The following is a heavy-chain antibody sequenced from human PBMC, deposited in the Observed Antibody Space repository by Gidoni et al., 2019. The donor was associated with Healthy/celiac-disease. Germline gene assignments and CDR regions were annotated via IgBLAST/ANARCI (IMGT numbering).Heavy chain of an antibody. J-gene: IGHJ5*02. CDR1: GGSISSSSYY. CDR3: ARVFTEVPWFDP. Sequence: QLQLQESGPGLVKPSETLSLTCTVPGGSISSSSYYWGWIRQPPGKGLEWIGRIYYSGSTYYNPSLKSRVTISVDTSKNQFSLKLSSVTAADTAVYYCARVFTEVPWFDPWGQGTLVTVSS. CDR2: IYYSGST. V-gene: IGHV4-39*07. D-gene: IGHD3-3*01.